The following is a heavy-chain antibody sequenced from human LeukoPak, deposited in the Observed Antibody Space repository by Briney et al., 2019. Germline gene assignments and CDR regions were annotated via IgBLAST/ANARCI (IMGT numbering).Heavy chain of an antibody. V-gene: IGHV3-11*01. J-gene: IGHJ4*02. Sequence: GGSLRLSCAASGFTFSDYYMSWIRHAPGKGLEWVSYISSSDSTIYYADSVKGRFTISRDNAKNSLYLQMNSLRAEDTAVYYCARDRRYCSGGSCPDYWGQGTLVTVSS. CDR1: GFTFSDYY. CDR3: ARDRRYCSGGSCPDY. D-gene: IGHD2-15*01. CDR2: ISSSDSTI.